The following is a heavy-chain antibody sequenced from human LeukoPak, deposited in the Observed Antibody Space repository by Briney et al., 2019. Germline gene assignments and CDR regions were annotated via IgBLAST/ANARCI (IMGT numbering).Heavy chain of an antibody. D-gene: IGHD2-2*01. V-gene: IGHV4-4*09. Sequence: SETLSLTCTASGGSISSYYWSWIRQPPGKGLEGIGYIYTSGSTNYNPSLKSRVTISVDTSKNQFSLKLSSVTAADTAVYYCARLNIVVVPAATRNHYYYYMDVWGKGTTVTVSS. CDR3: ARLNIVVVPAATRNHYYYYMDV. J-gene: IGHJ6*03. CDR2: IYTSGST. CDR1: GGSISSYY.